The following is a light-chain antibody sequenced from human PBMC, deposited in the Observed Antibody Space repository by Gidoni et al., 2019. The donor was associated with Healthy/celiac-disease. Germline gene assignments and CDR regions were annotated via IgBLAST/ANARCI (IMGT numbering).Light chain of an antibody. CDR2: GAS. V-gene: IGKV3-20*01. J-gene: IGKJ3*01. CDR1: QSVSSSY. Sequence: EIVLTQSPGTLSLSPGERATLSCRASQSVSSSYLAWYQQKPGQAPRLLIYGASSRATGIPARFSGSGSGTDFTLTISRLEPEDFAVYYCQQAFTFGPGTKVDIK. CDR3: QQAFT.